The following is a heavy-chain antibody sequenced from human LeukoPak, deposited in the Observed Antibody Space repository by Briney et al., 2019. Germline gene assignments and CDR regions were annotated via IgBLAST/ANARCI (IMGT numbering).Heavy chain of an antibody. V-gene: IGHV3-23*01. D-gene: IGHD6-13*01. J-gene: IGHJ4*02. CDR1: GFTFSGYA. Sequence: GGSLRLSCAASGFTFSGYAMSWVRQAPGKGLEWVSAINGGGTTTSDADSVKGRFTISRDNSKNTLYLQINSLGAEDTAVYYCARGVAVSSRIAAVWGQGTLVTVSS. CDR2: INGGGTTT. CDR3: ARGVAVSSRIAAV.